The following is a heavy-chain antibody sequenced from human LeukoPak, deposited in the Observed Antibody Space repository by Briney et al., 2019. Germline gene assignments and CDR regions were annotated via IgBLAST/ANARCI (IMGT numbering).Heavy chain of an antibody. Sequence: GGSLRLSCAASGFTFSSYSMNWVRQAPGKGLEWVSSISSSSSYIYYADSVKGRFTISRDNAKNSLYLQMNSLRAEDTAVYYCASLYYYDSSGSRAYYNGMDVWGQGTTVTVSS. CDR1: GFTFSSYS. V-gene: IGHV3-21*01. D-gene: IGHD3-22*01. CDR3: ASLYYYDSSGSRAYYNGMDV. J-gene: IGHJ6*02. CDR2: ISSSSSYI.